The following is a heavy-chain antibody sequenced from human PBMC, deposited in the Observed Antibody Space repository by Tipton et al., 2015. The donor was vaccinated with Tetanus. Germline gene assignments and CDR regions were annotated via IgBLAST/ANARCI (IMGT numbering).Heavy chain of an antibody. D-gene: IGHD6-6*01. V-gene: IGHV3-11*01. CDR2: ISSSGSTI. Sequence: LSLTCAVYGASFSDYYWSWIRQAPGKGLEWVSHISSSGSTIYYADSVKGRFTISRDNAKNSLSLQVNSLRAEDTAVYYCARVWGRGQLVTKPNWYFDLWGRGTLVTVSS. CDR3: ARVWGRGQLVTKPNWYFDL. CDR1: GASFSDYY. J-gene: IGHJ2*01.